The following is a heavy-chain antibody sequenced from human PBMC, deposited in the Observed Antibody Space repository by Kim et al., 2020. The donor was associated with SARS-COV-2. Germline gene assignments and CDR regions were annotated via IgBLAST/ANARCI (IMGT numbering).Heavy chain of an antibody. Sequence: SVNGRFTIPRDNAKNSLYLQMNSLRAEDTAVYYCARVRAVAGTPRVLDYWGQGTLVTVSS. J-gene: IGHJ4*02. CDR3: ARVRAVAGTPRVLDY. V-gene: IGHV3-21*01. D-gene: IGHD6-19*01.